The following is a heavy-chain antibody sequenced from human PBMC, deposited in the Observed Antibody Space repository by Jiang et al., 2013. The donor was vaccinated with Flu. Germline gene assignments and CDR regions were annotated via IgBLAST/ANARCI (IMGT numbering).Heavy chain of an antibody. CDR1: GFSLSTSGMC. V-gene: IGHV2-70*01. D-gene: IGHD1-26*01. J-gene: IGHJ4*02. CDR3: ARSYGRIVGATTFDY. CDR2: IDWDDDK. Sequence: KPTQTLTLTCTFSGFSLSTSGMCVSWIRQPPGKALEWLALIDWDDDKYYSTSLKTRLTISKDTSKNQVVLTMTNMDPVDTATYYCARSYGRIVGATTFDYWGQGTLVTVSS.